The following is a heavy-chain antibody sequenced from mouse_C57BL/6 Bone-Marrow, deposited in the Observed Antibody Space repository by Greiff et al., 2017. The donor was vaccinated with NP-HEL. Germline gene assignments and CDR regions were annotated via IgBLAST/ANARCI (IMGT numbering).Heavy chain of an antibody. CDR3: ARRDYYVRFAY. Sequence: EVKLVESGPELVKPGASVKIPCKASGYTFTDYNMAWVKQSHGKSLEWIGDINPNNGGTIYTQKFKGKATLTVDKSSSTAYMELRSLTSEDTAVYYCARRDYYVRFAYWGQGTLVTAS. V-gene: IGHV1-18*01. J-gene: IGHJ3*01. CDR2: INPNNGGT. CDR1: GYTFTDYN. D-gene: IGHD1-1*01.